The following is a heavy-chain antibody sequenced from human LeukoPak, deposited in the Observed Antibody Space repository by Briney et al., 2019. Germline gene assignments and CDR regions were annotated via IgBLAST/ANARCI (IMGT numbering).Heavy chain of an antibody. CDR2: INTNTGNP. D-gene: IGHD2-2*01. CDR3: ARDPQSLGTYCSSTSCESPLDY. Sequence: ASVKVSCKASGYTFTSYAMNWVRQAPGQGLEWMGWINTNTGNPTYAQGFTGRFVFSLDTSVSTAYLQISSLKAEDTAVHYCARDPQSLGTYCSSTSCESPLDYWGQGTLVTVSS. J-gene: IGHJ4*02. CDR1: GYTFTSYA. V-gene: IGHV7-4-1*02.